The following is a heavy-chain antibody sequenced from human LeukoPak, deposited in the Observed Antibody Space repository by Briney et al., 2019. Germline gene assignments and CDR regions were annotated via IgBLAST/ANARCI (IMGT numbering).Heavy chain of an antibody. CDR1: GFTFSSYG. CDR2: IWYDGSNK. Sequence: GGCLRLSCAASGFTFSSYGMHWVRQAPGKGLEWVAVIWYDGSNKYYADSVKGRFTISRDNSKNTLYLQMNSLRAEDTAVYYCARDYYGSGSYSDFYYYYYGMDVWGKGTTVTVSS. D-gene: IGHD3-10*01. CDR3: ARDYYGSGSYSDFYYYYYGMDV. J-gene: IGHJ6*04. V-gene: IGHV3-33*01.